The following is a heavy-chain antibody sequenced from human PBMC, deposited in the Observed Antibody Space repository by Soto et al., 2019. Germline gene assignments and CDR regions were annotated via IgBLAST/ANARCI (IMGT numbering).Heavy chain of an antibody. V-gene: IGHV1-69*08. CDR1: GGTFSSYT. Sequence: QVQLVQSGAEVKKPGSSVKVSCKASGGTFSSYTISWVRQAPGQGLEWMGRIIPILGIANYAQKFQGRVTITADKSTSTAYMELSSLRSEDTAVYYCARDEGATVTHLYYYYGMDVWGQGTTVTVSS. CDR2: IIPILGIA. CDR3: ARDEGATVTHLYYYYGMDV. J-gene: IGHJ6*02. D-gene: IGHD4-17*01.